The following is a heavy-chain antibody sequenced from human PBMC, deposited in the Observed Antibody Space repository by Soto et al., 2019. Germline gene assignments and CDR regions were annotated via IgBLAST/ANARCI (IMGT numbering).Heavy chain of an antibody. Sequence: QVQLVQSGAEVKKPGASVKVSCKASGYTFTSYGISWVRQAPGQGLEWMGWISAYNGNTNYAQKLQGRVTMTTDTSTSTAYMELRSLRSDDTAVYSCARGFLDYDFWSGYSHNWFDPWGQGTLVTVSS. J-gene: IGHJ5*02. CDR1: GYTFTSYG. V-gene: IGHV1-18*01. D-gene: IGHD3-3*01. CDR3: ARGFLDYDFWSGYSHNWFDP. CDR2: ISAYNGNT.